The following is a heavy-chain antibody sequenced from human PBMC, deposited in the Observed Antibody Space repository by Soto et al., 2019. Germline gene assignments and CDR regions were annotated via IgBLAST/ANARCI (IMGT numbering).Heavy chain of an antibody. J-gene: IGHJ5*02. V-gene: IGHV4-59*11. CDR1: GTSMSGHF. CDR3: ARGVYLSLVRTGWFDP. D-gene: IGHD3-10*01. Sequence: SETLSLTCTVSGTSMSGHFWSWMRQPPGKGLEWIGYGYYSGSTLYNPSLKGRVTISLDTSKNHFSLRLNSVTSADRAVYYCARGVYLSLVRTGWFDPWGQGTLVTVSS. CDR2: GYYSGST.